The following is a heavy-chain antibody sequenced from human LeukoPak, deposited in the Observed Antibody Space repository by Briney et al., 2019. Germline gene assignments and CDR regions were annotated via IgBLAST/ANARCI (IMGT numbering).Heavy chain of an antibody. Sequence: SETLSLTCTVSGGSISIYYWSWIRQPPGKGLEWIGYIYYSGSTNYNPSLKSRVTISVDTSKNQFSLKLSSVTAADTAVYYCARPLLSGYYYYMDVWGKGTTVTVSS. CDR3: ARPLLSGYYYYMDV. D-gene: IGHD3-3*01. V-gene: IGHV4-59*08. CDR1: GGSISIYY. CDR2: IYYSGST. J-gene: IGHJ6*03.